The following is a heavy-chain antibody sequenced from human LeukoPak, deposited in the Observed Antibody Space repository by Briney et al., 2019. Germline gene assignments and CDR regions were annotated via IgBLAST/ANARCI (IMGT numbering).Heavy chain of an antibody. J-gene: IGHJ4*02. V-gene: IGHV4-39*07. CDR2: IYYSGST. D-gene: IGHD5-12*01. CDR3: AADGYNADDGL. Sequence: PSVTLSLTCIVSGGSISSGSYYWGWSRQPPGKGLEWSGGIYYSGSTYNNPSPKSRLPVSVATSKNQCSLRLSCVTAAAPAGLHCAADGYNADDGLWGPGTLVTVS. CDR1: GGSISSGSYY.